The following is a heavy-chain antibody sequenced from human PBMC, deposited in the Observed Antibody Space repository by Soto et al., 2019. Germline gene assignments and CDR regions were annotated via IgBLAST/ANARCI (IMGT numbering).Heavy chain of an antibody. CDR1: SGSIINYY. Sequence: QVQLQESGPGLVKPSETLSLTCTVSSGSIINYYWSWSRQPPGKGLEWIGFIYYSGSTNYNSFLKSRVTMSGDMCRLRLSLKLNSVPAADTAVYYCASRLALATTTGDAFDLWGHGTMGTVSS. D-gene: IGHD1-26*01. CDR2: IYYSGST. V-gene: IGHV4-59*01. CDR3: ASRLALATTTGDAFDL. J-gene: IGHJ3*01.